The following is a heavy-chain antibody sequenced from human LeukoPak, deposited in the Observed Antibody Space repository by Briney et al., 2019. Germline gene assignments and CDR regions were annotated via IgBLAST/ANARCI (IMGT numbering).Heavy chain of an antibody. CDR1: GFTVSSNY. J-gene: IGHJ4*02. V-gene: IGHV3-66*01. CDR2: IYSGGST. Sequence: GGSLRLSCAASGFTVSSNYMSWVRQAPGKGLEWVSVIYSGGSTYYADSVQGRFTISRDNSKNTLYLQMNSLRAEDTAVYYCTAHRPPYWGQGTLVTVSS. CDR3: TAHRPPY. D-gene: IGHD6-6*01.